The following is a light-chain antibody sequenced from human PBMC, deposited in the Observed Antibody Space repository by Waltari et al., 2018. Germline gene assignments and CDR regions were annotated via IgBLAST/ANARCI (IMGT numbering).Light chain of an antibody. CDR1: QSVSKY. V-gene: IGKV3-20*01. J-gene: IGKJ1*01. Sequence: EIVLTQSQGTLSLSPGERATLSCRASQSVSKYLAWYQQKPGQAPRLLIYDASIRATGIPDRFSGSGWGTDFSLTISSLEPEDFAVYYCQKYGTLPATFGQGTKVQ. CDR2: DAS. CDR3: QKYGTLPAT.